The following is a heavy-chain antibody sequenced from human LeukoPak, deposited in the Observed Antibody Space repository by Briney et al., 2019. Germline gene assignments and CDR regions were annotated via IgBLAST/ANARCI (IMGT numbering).Heavy chain of an antibody. Sequence: SETLSLTCTVSGRSISSYYGSWIRQPPGKGLEWLGYIYYSGSTNYNPSLKSRVTISVDTSKNQFSLKLSSVTAADTAVYYCARDSYYDSSGYFWFDPGAREPWSPSPQ. CDR2: IYYSGST. CDR3: ARDSYYDSSGYFWFDP. J-gene: IGHJ5*02. V-gene: IGHV4-59*01. D-gene: IGHD3-22*01. CDR1: GRSISSYY.